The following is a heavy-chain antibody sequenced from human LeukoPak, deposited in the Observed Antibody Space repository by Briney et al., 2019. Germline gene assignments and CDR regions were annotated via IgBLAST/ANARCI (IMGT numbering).Heavy chain of an antibody. CDR3: ARAVGYCSSTSCLNWFDP. V-gene: IGHV4-34*01. Sequence: TSETLSLTCADSGGSFSGYYWSWIRQPPGKGLEWIGEINHSGSTNYNPSLKSRVTISVDTSKNQFSLKLSSVTAADTAVYYCARAVGYCSSTSCLNWFDPWGQGTLVTVSS. D-gene: IGHD2-2*01. CDR1: GGSFSGYY. CDR2: INHSGST. J-gene: IGHJ5*02.